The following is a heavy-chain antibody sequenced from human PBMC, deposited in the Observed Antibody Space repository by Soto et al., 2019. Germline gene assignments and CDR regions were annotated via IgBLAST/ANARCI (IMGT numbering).Heavy chain of an antibody. J-gene: IGHJ6*02. Sequence: QVQVQESGPGLVNPSETLSLTCTVSGDSIRSYYGNWIRQSPGKGLEWVGYVYYTGSTNYTHSLKSRLTLSVDMSKNQFSLKLSFVNDADTAVYYCASRKWLREGPLVWGPGATVTVSS. CDR3: ASRKWLREGPLV. D-gene: IGHD5-12*01. CDR2: VYYTGST. CDR1: GDSIRSYY. V-gene: IGHV4-59*12.